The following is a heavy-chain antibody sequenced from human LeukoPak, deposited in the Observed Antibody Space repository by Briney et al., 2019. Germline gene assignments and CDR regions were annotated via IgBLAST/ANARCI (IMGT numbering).Heavy chain of an antibody. Sequence: GGSLRLSCAASGFTVNSNYMSWVRQAPGKGLEWVSVIYSGGSTYYADSVKGRFTISRDNSKNTLYLQMNSLRAEDTAVYCCARERGGYSYGYFDYWGQGTLVTVSS. CDR1: GFTVNSNY. CDR3: ARERGGYSYGYFDY. D-gene: IGHD5-18*01. CDR2: IYSGGST. V-gene: IGHV3-53*01. J-gene: IGHJ4*02.